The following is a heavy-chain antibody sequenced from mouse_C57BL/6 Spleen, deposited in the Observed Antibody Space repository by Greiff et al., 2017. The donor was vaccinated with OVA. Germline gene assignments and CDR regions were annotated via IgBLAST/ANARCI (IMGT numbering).Heavy chain of an antibody. CDR3: ARHEDLIITTVVAPFAY. CDR1: GYTFTEYT. D-gene: IGHD1-1*01. J-gene: IGHJ3*01. CDR2: FYPGSGSI. V-gene: IGHV1-62-2*01. Sequence: QVQLQQSGAELVKPGASVKLSCKASGYTFTEYTIHWVKQRSGQGLEWIGWFYPGSGSIKYNEKFKDKATLTADKSSSTVYMELSRLTSEDSVVYFCARHEDLIITTVVAPFAYWGQGTLVTVSA.